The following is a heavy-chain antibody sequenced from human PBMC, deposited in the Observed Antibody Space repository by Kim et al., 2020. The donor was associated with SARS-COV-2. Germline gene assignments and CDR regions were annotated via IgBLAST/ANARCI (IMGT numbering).Heavy chain of an antibody. J-gene: IGHJ4*02. Sequence: YNPSLKSRGTISVDTAKNQFSLKRSSVTAADTAVYYWARGGGSYPWYFDYWGQGTLVTVSS. CDR3: ARGGGSYPWYFDY. D-gene: IGHD1-26*01. V-gene: IGHV4-34*01.